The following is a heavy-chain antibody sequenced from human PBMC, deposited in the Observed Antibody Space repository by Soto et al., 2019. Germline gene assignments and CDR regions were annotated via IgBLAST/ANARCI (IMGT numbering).Heavy chain of an antibody. D-gene: IGHD2-21*02. CDR2: IIPIFGTA. CDR3: ARGIVVVTAIPLAPPSQNYYYYYYGMDV. J-gene: IGHJ6*02. CDR1: GGTFSSYA. Sequence: SLTVSWTASGGTFSSYAISCVRQAPGQGLEWMGGIIPIFGTANYAQKFQGRVTITADESTSTAYMELSSLRSEDTAVYYCARGIVVVTAIPLAPPSQNYYYYYYGMDVWGQGTTVTVSS. V-gene: IGHV1-69*13.